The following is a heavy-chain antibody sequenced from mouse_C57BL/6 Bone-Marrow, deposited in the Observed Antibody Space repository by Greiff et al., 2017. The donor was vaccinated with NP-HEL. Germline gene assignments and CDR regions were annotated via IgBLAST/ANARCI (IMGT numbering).Heavy chain of an antibody. CDR3: ARVDLLITTVGAY. CDR2: IYPRSGTT. Sequence: QVQLQQSGAELARPGASVKLSCKASGYTFTSYGISWVKQRTGQGLEWIGEIYPRSGTTYYNEKFKGKATLTADKSSSTAYMELRSLTSEDSAVYFCARVDLLITTVGAYWGQGTLVTVSA. V-gene: IGHV1-81*01. J-gene: IGHJ3*01. CDR1: GYTFTSYG. D-gene: IGHD1-1*01.